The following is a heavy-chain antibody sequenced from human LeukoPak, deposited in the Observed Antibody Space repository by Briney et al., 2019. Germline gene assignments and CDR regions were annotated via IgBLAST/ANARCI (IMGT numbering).Heavy chain of an antibody. CDR3: ARDVVSSSWVLYKDAFDI. D-gene: IGHD6-13*01. CDR1: GFTSSSYW. Sequence: GGSLRLSCAASGFTSSSYWMSWVRQAPGKGLEWVANIKQDGSEKYYVDSVKGRFTISRDNAKNSLYLQMNSLRAEDTAVYYCARDVVSSSWVLYKDAFDIWGQGTMVTVSS. V-gene: IGHV3-7*01. J-gene: IGHJ3*02. CDR2: IKQDGSEK.